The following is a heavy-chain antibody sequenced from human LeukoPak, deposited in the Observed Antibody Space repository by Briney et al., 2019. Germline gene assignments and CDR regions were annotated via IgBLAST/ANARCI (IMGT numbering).Heavy chain of an antibody. CDR3: ARDYGSGWSTDFDY. D-gene: IGHD6-19*01. CDR2: IKQDGSEK. CDR1: GFTFSSYW. J-gene: IGHJ4*02. Sequence: PGGSLRLSCAASGFTFSSYWMSWVRQAPGKGLEWVANIKQDGSEKYYVDSVKGRFTISRDNAKNSLYLQMNSLRAEDTAVYYCARDYGSGWSTDFDYWGQGTLVTVSS. V-gene: IGHV3-7*01.